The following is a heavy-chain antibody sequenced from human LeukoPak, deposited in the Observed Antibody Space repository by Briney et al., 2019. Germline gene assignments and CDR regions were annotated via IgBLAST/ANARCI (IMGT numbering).Heavy chain of an antibody. CDR1: GGTFNNFA. V-gene: IGHV1-69*05. CDR3: ARDVHGDYGSGWFDP. D-gene: IGHD4-17*01. Sequence: SVKVSCKTSGGTFNNFAISWVRQAPGQGLERVGGIMPLFGTAGYAQKFQGRVIITKDESTRTVYLELTSLTSDDTAVYYCARDVHGDYGSGWFDPWGQGTLVSVSS. J-gene: IGHJ5*02. CDR2: IMPLFGTA.